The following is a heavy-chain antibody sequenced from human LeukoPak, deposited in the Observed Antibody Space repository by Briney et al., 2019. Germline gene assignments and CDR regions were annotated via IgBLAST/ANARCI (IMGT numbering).Heavy chain of an antibody. CDR2: IQYNGTNK. J-gene: IGHJ4*02. V-gene: IGHV3-30*02. D-gene: IGHD5-18*01. Sequence: PGGSLRLSCAASGFIFRNYGMHWVREAPGKGLEWVAFIQYNGTNKDYADSVKGRFTISRDNSKNTVSLQMNSLKPEDTALYYCVKDIRRGYNFGYDQFAYWGQGTLVTVSS. CDR1: GFIFRNYG. CDR3: VKDIRRGYNFGYDQFAY.